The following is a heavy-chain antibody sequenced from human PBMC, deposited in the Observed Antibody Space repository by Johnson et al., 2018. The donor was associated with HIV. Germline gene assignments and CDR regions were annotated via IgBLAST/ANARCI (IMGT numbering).Heavy chain of an antibody. D-gene: IGHD4-23*01. CDR2: IKQDGSEK. J-gene: IGHJ3*02. Sequence: VQLVESGGGLVQPGGSLRVSCAASGFTFSSYAMHWVRQAPGKGLVWVANIKQDGSEKYYVDSVKGRFTISRDNSKNTLYLQMNSLRGEDTAVYYCAKDRRSFYGGKAADVFDIWGQGTMVTVSS. CDR1: GFTFSSYA. CDR3: AKDRRSFYGGKAADVFDI. V-gene: IGHV3-7*01.